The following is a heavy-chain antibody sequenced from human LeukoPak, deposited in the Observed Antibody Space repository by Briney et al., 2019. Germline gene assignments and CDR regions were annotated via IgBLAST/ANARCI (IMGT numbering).Heavy chain of an antibody. CDR2: IRSSGSAI. CDR1: GFTFDSYE. CDR3: AGLKGREPRVLDI. J-gene: IGHJ3*02. Sequence: PGGSLRLSCAASGFTFDSYEMNWVRQAPGKGLEWVSYIRSSGSAIYAADSVKGRFTISRDNAKNSLYLEMNSLRAEDTAVYYCAGLKGREPRVLDIWDQGTMVTVSS. V-gene: IGHV3-48*03. D-gene: IGHD1-14*01.